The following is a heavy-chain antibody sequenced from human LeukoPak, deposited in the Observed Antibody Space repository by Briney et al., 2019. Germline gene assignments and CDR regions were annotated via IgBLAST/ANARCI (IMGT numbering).Heavy chain of an antibody. V-gene: IGHV3-30*02. J-gene: IGHJ4*02. CDR3: AKDRGYSGYDWEGVFDY. Sequence: GGSLRLSCAASGFTFSSYGMHWVRQAPGKGLEWVAFIRYDGSNKYYADSVKGRFTISRDNPKNTLYLQMNSLRAEDTAVYYCAKDRGYSGYDWEGVFDYWGQGTLVTVSS. CDR1: GFTFSSYG. D-gene: IGHD5-12*01. CDR2: IRYDGSNK.